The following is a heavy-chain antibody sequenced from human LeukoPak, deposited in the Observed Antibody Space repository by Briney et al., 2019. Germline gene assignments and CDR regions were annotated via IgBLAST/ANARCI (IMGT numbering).Heavy chain of an antibody. V-gene: IGHV3-7*01. CDR2: IKQDGSEK. Sequence: GGSLRLSCADSGFTFSSYWMRWVRQAPGKGLEWVVNIKQDGSEKYYVDSVKGRFTIPRDNAKNSLYLQMNSLRAEDTAVYYCAGTLPGFSYGQFAYWGQGTLVTVSS. J-gene: IGHJ4*02. CDR1: GFTFSSYW. D-gene: IGHD5-18*01. CDR3: AGTLPGFSYGQFAY.